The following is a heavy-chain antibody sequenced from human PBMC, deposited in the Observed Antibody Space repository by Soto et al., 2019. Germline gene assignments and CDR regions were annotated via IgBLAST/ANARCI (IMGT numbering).Heavy chain of an antibody. J-gene: IGHJ4*02. D-gene: IGHD3-22*01. V-gene: IGHV1-18*01. Sequence: ASVKVSCKASGYTFTSYGISWVRQAPGQGLEWMGGIIPNNGNANYAQKLQGRVTMTTDESTSTAYMELSSLRSEDTAVYYCARVSAGRYYDSSGPLDYWGQGTLVTVSS. CDR1: GYTFTSYG. CDR2: IIPNNGNA. CDR3: ARVSAGRYYDSSGPLDY.